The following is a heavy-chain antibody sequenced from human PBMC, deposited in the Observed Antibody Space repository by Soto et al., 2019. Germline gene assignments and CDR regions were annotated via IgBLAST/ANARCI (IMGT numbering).Heavy chain of an antibody. D-gene: IGHD2-15*01. CDR3: ARGYCGGGSCYQLGY. V-gene: IGHV1-3*04. CDR2: LNTGNGDT. J-gene: IGHJ4*02. CDR1: GYTFSDYA. Sequence: ASVKVSCKSSGYTFSDYAIHWVRQAPGQRLEWMGWLNTGNGDTKNSQNFQGRVTITRDTSATTAYMELSSLRSEDTAVYYCARGYCGGGSCYQLGYWGQGTQVTVSS.